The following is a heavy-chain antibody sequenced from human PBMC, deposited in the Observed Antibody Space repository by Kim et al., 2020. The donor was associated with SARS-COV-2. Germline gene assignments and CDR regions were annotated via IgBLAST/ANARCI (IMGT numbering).Heavy chain of an antibody. D-gene: IGHD6-13*01. CDR3: ATYSSSVDYYGMDV. J-gene: IGHJ6*02. V-gene: IGHV3-9*01. Sequence: GGSLRLSCAASGFTFDDYAMHWVRQAPGKGLEWVSGISWNSGSIGYADSVKGRFTISRDNAKNYLYLQMNSLRAEDTALYYCATYSSSVDYYGMDVWGQGTTVTVSS. CDR2: ISWNSGSI. CDR1: GFTFDDYA.